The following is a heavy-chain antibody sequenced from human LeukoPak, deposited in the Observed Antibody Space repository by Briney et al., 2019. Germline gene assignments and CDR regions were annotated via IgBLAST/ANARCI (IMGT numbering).Heavy chain of an antibody. D-gene: IGHD5-12*01. V-gene: IGHV3-21*04. J-gene: IGHJ4*02. CDR3: AKGGGYDHHFDY. CDR2: ISTSSNYI. Sequence: GGSLRLSCAASGFKFSSYTMYWVRQASGKGLEWVSSISTSSNYIYYADSVKGRFTISRDNSKKSLYLQMNSLTTEDTALYYCAKGGGYDHHFDYWGQGTLVTVSP. CDR1: GFKFSSYT.